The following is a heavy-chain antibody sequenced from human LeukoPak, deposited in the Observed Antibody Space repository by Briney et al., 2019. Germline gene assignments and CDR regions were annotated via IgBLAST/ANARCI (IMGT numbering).Heavy chain of an antibody. Sequence: ASVKVSCKASGHTFTSYAISWVRQAPGQGLEWMGWISAYNGNTIYAQKLQGRVTMTTDTSTGTAYMELRSLRSDDTAVYYCARDLDIVVVAAARDAFDIWGQGTMVTVSS. V-gene: IGHV1-18*01. CDR2: ISAYNGNT. CDR1: GHTFTSYA. J-gene: IGHJ3*02. CDR3: ARDLDIVVVAAARDAFDI. D-gene: IGHD2-15*01.